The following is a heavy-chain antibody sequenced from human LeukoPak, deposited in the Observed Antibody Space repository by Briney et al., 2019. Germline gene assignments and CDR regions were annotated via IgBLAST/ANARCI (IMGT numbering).Heavy chain of an antibody. J-gene: IGHJ4*02. CDR2: INPNSGGT. V-gene: IGHV1-2*02. Sequence: ASVKVLCKASGYTFTGYYMHWVRQAPGQGLERIGWINPNSGGTNYAQKFQGRVTMTRDTSISTAYMELSRLRSDGTAVYYCARPLWLRTSSLDYWGQGTLVTVSS. D-gene: IGHD5-18*01. CDR3: ARPLWLRTSSLDY. CDR1: GYTFTGYY.